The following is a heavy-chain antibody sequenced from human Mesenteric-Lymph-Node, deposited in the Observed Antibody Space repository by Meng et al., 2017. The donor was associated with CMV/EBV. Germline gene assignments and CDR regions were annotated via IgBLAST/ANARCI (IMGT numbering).Heavy chain of an antibody. CDR2: ISAYNGNT. V-gene: IGHV1-18*01. J-gene: IGHJ4*02. CDR1: GYTFISYG. Sequence: ASVKVSCKASGYTFISYGISWVRQAPGQGLEWMGWISAYNGNTNYAQKFQGRVTMTTDTSTSTAYMELRSLRSDDTAMYYCARVYTGYCDRTSCYPYYFDYWGQGTLVTVSS. CDR3: ARVYTGYCDRTSCYPYYFDY. D-gene: IGHD2-2*01.